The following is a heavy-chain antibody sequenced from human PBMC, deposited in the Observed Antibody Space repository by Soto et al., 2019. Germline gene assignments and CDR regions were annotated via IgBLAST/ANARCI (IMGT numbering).Heavy chain of an antibody. CDR3: VLSVVVITPLSYYYYGMDV. D-gene: IGHD3-22*01. CDR1: GFTFSNAW. J-gene: IGHJ6*02. V-gene: IGHV3-15*07. CDR2: IKSKTDGGTT. Sequence: PGGSLRLSCAASGFTFSNAWMNWVRQAPGKGLEWVGRIKSKTDGGTTDYAAPVKGRFTISRDDSKNTLYLQMNSLKTEDTAVYYCVLSVVVITPLSYYYYGMDVWGQGTTVTVSS.